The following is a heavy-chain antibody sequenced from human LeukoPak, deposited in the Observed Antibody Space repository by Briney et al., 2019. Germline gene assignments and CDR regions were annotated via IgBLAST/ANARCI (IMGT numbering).Heavy chain of an antibody. CDR2: IYTSGST. V-gene: IGHV4-4*07. CDR3: AALYYYDSSGYLLDY. Sequence: PSETLSLTCTVSGGSISSYYWSWIRQPAGKGLEWIGRIYTSGSTNYNPSLKSRVTTSVDTSKNQFSLKLSSVTAADTAVYYCAALYYYDSSGYLLDYWGQGTLVTVSS. J-gene: IGHJ4*02. CDR1: GGSISSYY. D-gene: IGHD3-22*01.